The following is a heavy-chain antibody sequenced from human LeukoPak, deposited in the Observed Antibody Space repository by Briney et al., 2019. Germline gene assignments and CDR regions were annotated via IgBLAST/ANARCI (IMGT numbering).Heavy chain of an antibody. Sequence: PSETLSLTCTVSGGSISSYYWSWIRQPPGKGLEWIGYIYYSGSTNYNPSLKSRVTISVDTSKNQFSLKLSSATAADTAVYYCARSQYQLLAGVWFDPWGQGTLVTVSS. D-gene: IGHD2-2*01. CDR3: ARSQYQLLAGVWFDP. V-gene: IGHV4-59*01. J-gene: IGHJ5*02. CDR1: GGSISSYY. CDR2: IYYSGST.